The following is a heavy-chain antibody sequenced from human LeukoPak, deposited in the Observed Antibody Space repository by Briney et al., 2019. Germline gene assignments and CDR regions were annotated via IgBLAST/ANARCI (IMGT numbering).Heavy chain of an antibody. V-gene: IGHV5-51*01. D-gene: IGHD2-8*01. CDR1: GYRFSTYW. J-gene: IGHJ3*02. Sequence: GESLKISCEGSGYRFSTYWIGWVRQMPGKGLERMGIIYPDDSDIKYSPSFQGQVTNSVDVSINTAYLHWSSLKASGTAMYYCARQAYANNLDAFDIWGQGTMVTVSS. CDR2: IYPDDSDI. CDR3: ARQAYANNLDAFDI.